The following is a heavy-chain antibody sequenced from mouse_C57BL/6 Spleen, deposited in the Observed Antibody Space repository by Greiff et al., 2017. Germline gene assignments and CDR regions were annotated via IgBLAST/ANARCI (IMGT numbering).Heavy chain of an antibody. V-gene: IGHV7-1*01. CDR2: SRNKANDYTK. CDR1: GFTFSDFY. J-gene: IGHJ3*01. Sequence: EVMLVESGGGLVQSGRSLRLSCATSGFTFSDFYMEWVRQAPGKGLEWIAASRNKANDYTKEYSASLKGRFIVSRDTSQSILYLQMNALRAEDTAIYYCSRNAHGSSSCAYWGQGTLGTVSA. CDR3: SRNAHGSSSCAY. D-gene: IGHD1-1*01.